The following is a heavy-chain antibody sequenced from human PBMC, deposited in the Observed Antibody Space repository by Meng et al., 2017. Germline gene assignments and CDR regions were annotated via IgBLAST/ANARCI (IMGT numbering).Heavy chain of an antibody. D-gene: IGHD1-14*01. CDR3: ARTEDNWFDP. CDR1: GGSFSGYY. J-gene: IGHJ5*02. V-gene: IGHV4-34*09. Sequence: QVQLQESGPGLVKSSQTLSLTCAVYGGSFSGYYWSWIRQPPGKGLEWIGEINHSGSTNYNPSLKSRVTISVDTSKNQFSLKLSSVTAADTAVYYCARTEDNWFDPWGQGTLVTVSS. CDR2: INHSGST.